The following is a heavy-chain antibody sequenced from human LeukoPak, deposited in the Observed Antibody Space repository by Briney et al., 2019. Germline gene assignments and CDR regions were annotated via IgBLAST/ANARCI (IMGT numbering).Heavy chain of an antibody. CDR1: GYSISSGYY. J-gene: IGHJ6*03. CDR3: ARGSRERYYYYMDV. D-gene: IGHD1-1*01. V-gene: IGHV4-38-2*01. Sequence: PSETLSLTCAVSGYSISSGYYWGWIRQPPGKGLEWIGSIYHSGSTYYNPSLKSRVTISVDTSKNQFSLKLTSVTAADTAVYYCARGSRERYYYYMDVWGKGTTVTVSS. CDR2: IYHSGST.